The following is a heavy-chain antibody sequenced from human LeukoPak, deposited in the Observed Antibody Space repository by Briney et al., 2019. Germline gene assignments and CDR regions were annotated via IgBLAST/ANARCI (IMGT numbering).Heavy chain of an antibody. CDR3: ARGLPSSRYCSGGSCYSITTYFDY. Sequence: HPSETLSLTCAVYGGSFSGYYWSWIRQPPGEGLEWIGEINHSGSTNYNPSLKSRVTISVDTSKNQFSLKLSSVTAADTAVYYCARGLPSSRYCSGGSCYSITTYFDYWGQGTLVTVSS. V-gene: IGHV4-34*01. J-gene: IGHJ4*02. CDR1: GGSFSGYY. CDR2: INHSGST. D-gene: IGHD2-15*01.